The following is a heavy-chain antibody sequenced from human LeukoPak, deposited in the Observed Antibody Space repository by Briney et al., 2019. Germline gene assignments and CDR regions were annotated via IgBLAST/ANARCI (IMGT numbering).Heavy chain of an antibody. J-gene: IGHJ3*02. CDR3: AKVGRLRGSWDAFDI. CDR1: GFTFSDYW. V-gene: IGHV3-74*01. D-gene: IGHD1-26*01. CDR2: INGDGSIT. Sequence: GGSLRLSCAASGFTFSDYWMQLVRQAPGKGLVWVSRINGDGSITTYADSVKGRFTISRDNAKNTVYLVVNSLRAEDTAVYYCAKVGRLRGSWDAFDIWGQGTMVTVSS.